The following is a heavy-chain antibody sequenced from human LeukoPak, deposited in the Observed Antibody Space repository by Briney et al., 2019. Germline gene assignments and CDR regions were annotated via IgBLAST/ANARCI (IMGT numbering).Heavy chain of an antibody. V-gene: IGHV1-18*01. D-gene: IGHD3-9*01. CDR1: GYTFTSYG. J-gene: IGHJ5*02. CDR3: ARDSGNYDILTGRQFDP. CDR2: ISAYNGNT. Sequence: GASVKVSCKASGYTFTSYGISWVRQAPGQGLEWMGWISAYNGNTNYAQKLQGRVTTTTDTSTSTAYMELRSLRSDDTAVYYCARDSGNYDILTGRQFDPWGQGTLVTVSS.